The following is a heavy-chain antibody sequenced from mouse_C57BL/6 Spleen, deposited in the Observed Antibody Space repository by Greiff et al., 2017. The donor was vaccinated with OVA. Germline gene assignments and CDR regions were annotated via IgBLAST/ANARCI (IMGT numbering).Heavy chain of an antibody. CDR1: GYSITSGYY. CDR2: ISYDGSN. CDR3: ARDGGIYYYGSGAY. Sequence: EVQVVESGPGLVKPSQSLSLTCSVTGYSITSGYYWNWIRQFPGNKLEWMGYISYDGSNNYNPSLKNRISITRDTSKNQFFLKLNSVTTEDTATYYCARDGGIYYYGSGAYWGQGTLVTVSA. J-gene: IGHJ3*01. D-gene: IGHD1-1*01. V-gene: IGHV3-6*01.